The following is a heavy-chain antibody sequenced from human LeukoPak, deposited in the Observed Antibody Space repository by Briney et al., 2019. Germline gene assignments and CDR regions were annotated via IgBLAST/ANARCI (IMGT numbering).Heavy chain of an antibody. CDR3: VRGFRGFNYGRGGKNWFDA. CDR1: GGSFSGYY. Sequence: SETLSLTCAVYGGSFSGYYWTWIRQTPGEGLEWIGEVNHSGGTLYNPSMRSRVAMSADSSKNQFSLRLTSVTAADTGVYYCVRGFRGFNYGRGGKNWFDAWGQGTQVTVSS. J-gene: IGHJ5*02. CDR2: VNHSGGT. D-gene: IGHD5-18*01. V-gene: IGHV4-34*01.